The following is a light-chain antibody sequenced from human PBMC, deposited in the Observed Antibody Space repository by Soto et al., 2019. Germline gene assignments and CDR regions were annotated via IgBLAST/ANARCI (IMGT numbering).Light chain of an antibody. J-gene: IGLJ1*01. V-gene: IGLV2-8*01. CDR1: SSDVGGYNY. Sequence: QSALTQPPSASGSPGQSVTISCTGTSSDVGGYNYVSWYQQHPGKAPKLMIYEVSKRPSGVPDRFSGSKSGNTASLTVSGLQAEDEADYYCSSYTSSSTLAYVFGTGTKVTVL. CDR3: SSYTSSSTLAYV. CDR2: EVS.